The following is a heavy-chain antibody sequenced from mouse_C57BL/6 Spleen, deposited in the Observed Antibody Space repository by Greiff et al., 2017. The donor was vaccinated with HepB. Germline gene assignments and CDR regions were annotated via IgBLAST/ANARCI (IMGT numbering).Heavy chain of an antibody. V-gene: IGHV1-69*01. J-gene: IGHJ1*03. D-gene: IGHD1-1*01. CDR1: GYTFTSYW. CDR2: IDPSDSYT. CDR3: ARMHYYGSSYRYFDV. Sequence: VKLQQPGAELVMPGASVKLSCKASGYTFTSYWMHWVKQRPGQGLEWIGEIDPSDSYTNYNQKFKGKSTLTVDKSSSTAYMQLSSLTSEDSAVYYCARMHYYGSSYRYFDVWGTGTTVTVSS.